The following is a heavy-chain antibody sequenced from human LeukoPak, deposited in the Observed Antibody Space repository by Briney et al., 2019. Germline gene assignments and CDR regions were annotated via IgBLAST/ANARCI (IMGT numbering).Heavy chain of an antibody. V-gene: IGHV3-30*02. CDR1: GFTFSSYG. CDR2: IRYDGSDK. Sequence: PGGSLRLSCAASGFTFSSYGMHWVRQAPGKGLEWVAFIRYDGSDKYHADSVKGRFTISRDNSKNTLYLQMNSLTTEDTAVYYCAIWTGYPYWGQGTLVTVSS. J-gene: IGHJ4*02. CDR3: AIWTGYPY. D-gene: IGHD3/OR15-3a*01.